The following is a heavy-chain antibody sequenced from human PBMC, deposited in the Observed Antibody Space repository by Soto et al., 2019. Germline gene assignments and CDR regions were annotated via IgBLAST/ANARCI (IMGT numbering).Heavy chain of an antibody. Sequence: VQLLESGGGLVQPGGSLRLSCVASGFTFGSYAMSWVRQAPGKGLEWVSGISGSGGSTYYADSVKGRFTISRDNSKNTLYLQMNSLRAEDTAVYYCAKVPQLWFGELLWDYWGQGTLVTVSS. CDR1: GFTFGSYA. D-gene: IGHD3-10*01. V-gene: IGHV3-23*01. J-gene: IGHJ4*02. CDR2: ISGSGGST. CDR3: AKVPQLWFGELLWDY.